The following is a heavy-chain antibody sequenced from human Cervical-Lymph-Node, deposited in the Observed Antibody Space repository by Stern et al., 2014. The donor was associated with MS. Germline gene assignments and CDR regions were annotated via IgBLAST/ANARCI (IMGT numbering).Heavy chain of an antibody. CDR2: IYLGGDK. CDR1: GFSLTTSGVG. D-gene: IGHD6-13*01. J-gene: IGHJ4*02. Sequence: ESGPTLVKPTQTLTLKCIFSGFSLTTSGVGVGWIRQPPGKALEWLGFIYLGGDKRYSPSLKRRITITKGTTTNPVGPSMTNMDPVDTATYYCIHTAPRVPGIDYWGQGTLVTVSS. V-gene: IGHV2-5*02. CDR3: IHTAPRVPGIDY.